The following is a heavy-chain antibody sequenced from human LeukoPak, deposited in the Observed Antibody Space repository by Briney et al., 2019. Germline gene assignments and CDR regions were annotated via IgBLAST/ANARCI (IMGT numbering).Heavy chain of an antibody. CDR3: ASSRYDSSGYYGIIGY. CDR1: GFTFSSYS. CDR2: ISRSSSYK. V-gene: IGHV3-21*01. J-gene: IGHJ4*02. D-gene: IGHD3-22*01. Sequence: GGSLRLSCAASGFTFSSYSMNWVRQAPGKGLEWVSSISRSSSYKYYADSVKGRFTISRDNAKDSLYLQMNSLRAEDTAVYYCASSRYDSSGYYGIIGYWGQGTLVTVSS.